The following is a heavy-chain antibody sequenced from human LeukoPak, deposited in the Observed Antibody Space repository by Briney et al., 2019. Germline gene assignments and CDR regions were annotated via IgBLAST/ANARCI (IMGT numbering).Heavy chain of an antibody. V-gene: IGHV4-4*07. D-gene: IGHD1-1*01. CDR3: ARQRDDAFDI. CDR1: GGPINNYY. J-gene: IGHJ3*02. CDR2: IHITGST. Sequence: PSETLSLTCTVSGGPINNYYWNWIRQPAGKGLEWIGRIHITGSTNFNPSLKSRVIMSVDTSKNQFSLKLSSVTAADTVVYYCARQRDDAFDIWGQGTMVTVSS.